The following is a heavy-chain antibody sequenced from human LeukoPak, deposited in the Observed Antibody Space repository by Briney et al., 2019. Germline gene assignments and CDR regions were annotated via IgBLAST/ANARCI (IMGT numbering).Heavy chain of an antibody. CDR3: ARMGRVVVITVDAFDI. CDR2: IYNSGST. CDR1: CASISSYY. J-gene: IGHJ3*02. Sequence: SETLSLTCTVSCASISSYYWSWVRQPPGKGLEWIGYIYNSGSTSYNPSLKSRVTISVDTSKNQFSLKLSSVTAADTALYYCARMGRVVVITVDAFDIWGQGTMVTVSS. D-gene: IGHD3-22*01. V-gene: IGHV4-59*08.